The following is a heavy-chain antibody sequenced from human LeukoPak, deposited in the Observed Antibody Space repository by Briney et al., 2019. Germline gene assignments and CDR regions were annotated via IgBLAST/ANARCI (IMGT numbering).Heavy chain of an antibody. CDR2: ISSGSSYI. Sequence: GGSLRLSCAASGFTFSSYSMNWVRQAPGKGLEWVSSISSGSSYIYYADSVKGRFTISRDNAKNSLYLQMNSLRAEDTAVYYCARGYDFWSGWDDYYYYYMDVWGKGTTVTISS. J-gene: IGHJ6*03. CDR3: ARGYDFWSGWDDYYYYYMDV. V-gene: IGHV3-21*01. CDR1: GFTFSSYS. D-gene: IGHD3-3*01.